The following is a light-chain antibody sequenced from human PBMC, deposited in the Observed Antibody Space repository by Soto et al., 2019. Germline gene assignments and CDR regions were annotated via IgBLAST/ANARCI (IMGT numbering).Light chain of an antibody. CDR1: SSNIGNNY. CDR2: EDN. V-gene: IGLV1-51*01. J-gene: IGLJ2*01. Sequence: QSALTQPPSLSAAPGQKVTISCSGSSSNIGNNYVSWYQQFPGTAPKLLIYEDNKRPSGIPDRFSGSKSGTSATLGITGLQTGDEADYYCGTWDSSLSAGVFGAGTKVTVL. CDR3: GTWDSSLSAGV.